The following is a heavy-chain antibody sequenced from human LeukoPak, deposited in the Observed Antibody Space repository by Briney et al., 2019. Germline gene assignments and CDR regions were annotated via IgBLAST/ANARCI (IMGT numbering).Heavy chain of an antibody. V-gene: IGHV3-49*04. Sequence: GRSLRLSCTASGFTFGDHAMSWVRQAPGKGLEWVGFIRSEAYRGTTEYAPSVKGRFTISRDDSKSIAYLQMNSLKAEDTAVYYCTRGPIQLWIHSGMDVWGQGTTVTVSS. CDR1: GFTFGDHA. D-gene: IGHD5-18*01. CDR2: IRSEAYRGTT. J-gene: IGHJ6*02. CDR3: TRGPIQLWIHSGMDV.